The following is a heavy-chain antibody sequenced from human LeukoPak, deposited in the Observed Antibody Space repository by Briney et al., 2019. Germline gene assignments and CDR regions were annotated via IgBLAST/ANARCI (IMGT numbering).Heavy chain of an antibody. CDR2: IRSKAYGGTT. CDR1: GFTFGDYA. Sequence: AGGSLRLSCTASGFTFGDYAMSWFRQAPGKGLEWVGFIRSKAYGGTTEYAASVKGRFTISRDDSKSIAYLQMNSLKTEDTAVYYCTRSPHGDYDRCLDYWGQGTLVTVSS. CDR3: TRSPHGDYDRCLDY. J-gene: IGHJ4*02. D-gene: IGHD4-17*01. V-gene: IGHV3-49*03.